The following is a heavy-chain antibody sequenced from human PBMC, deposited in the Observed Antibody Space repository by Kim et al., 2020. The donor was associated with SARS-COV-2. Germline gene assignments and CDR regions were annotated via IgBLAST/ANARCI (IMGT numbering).Heavy chain of an antibody. CDR1: GFTFSSYA. D-gene: IGHD4-17*01. CDR2: ISSNGGST. J-gene: IGHJ4*01. Sequence: GGSLRLSCAASGFTFSSYAMHWVRQAPGKGLEYVSAISSNGGSTYYANSVKGRFTISRDNSKNTLYLQMGSLRAEDMAVYYCSRVEGHDYGDYYFDYWV. CDR3: SRVEGHDYGDYYFDY. V-gene: IGHV3-64*01.